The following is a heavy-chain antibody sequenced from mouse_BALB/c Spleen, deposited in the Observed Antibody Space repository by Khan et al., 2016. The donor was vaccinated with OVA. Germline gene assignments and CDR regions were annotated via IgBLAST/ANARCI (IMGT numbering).Heavy chain of an antibody. V-gene: IGHV2-6-5*01. CDR2: IWGGGST. CDR1: GFSLTDYG. D-gene: IGHD1-1*01. J-gene: IGHJ2*01. Sequence: QVQLKESGPGLVAPSQSLSITCTVSGFSLTDYGVSWIRQPPGKGLEWLGVIWGGGSTYYNSTLKSRLSIRKDNSKSQVFLKMNSLQTADTARYYCAKEDYGSSSFDYWGQGTTLTVSS. CDR3: AKEDYGSSSFDY.